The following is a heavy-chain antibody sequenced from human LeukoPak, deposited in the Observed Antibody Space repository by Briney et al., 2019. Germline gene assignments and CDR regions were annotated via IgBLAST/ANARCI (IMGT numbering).Heavy chain of an antibody. CDR1: GYTFTSYD. CDR3: ARGSGDYGGNLYFDF. Sequence: ASVKVSCKASGYTFTSYDINWVRQATGQGLEWMGWMNPNSGNTGYAQKFQGRVTMTRNTSTSTAYMELSSLRFEDTAVYYCARGSGDYGGNLYFDFWGQGTLVTVSS. CDR2: MNPNSGNT. D-gene: IGHD4-23*01. V-gene: IGHV1-8*01. J-gene: IGHJ4*02.